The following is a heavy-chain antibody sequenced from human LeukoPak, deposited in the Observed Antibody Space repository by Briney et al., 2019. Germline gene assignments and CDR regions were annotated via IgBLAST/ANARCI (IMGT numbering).Heavy chain of an antibody. CDR3: ARGMAVWGVNFDY. CDR2: INHSGST. V-gene: IGHV4-34*01. Sequence: KPSETLSLTCAVYGGSFRGYYGSGIRQPRGRGVGWIGEINHSGSTNYNPPLKSRVTISVDTSKNQFSLKLSSVTAADTAVYYCARGMAVWGVNFDYWGQGTLVTVSS. D-gene: IGHD3-10*01. CDR1: GGSFRGYY. J-gene: IGHJ4*02.